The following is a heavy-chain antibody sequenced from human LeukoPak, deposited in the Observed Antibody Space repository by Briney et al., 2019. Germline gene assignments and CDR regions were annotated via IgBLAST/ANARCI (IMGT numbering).Heavy chain of an antibody. CDR2: ISYDGSNK. D-gene: IGHD4-11*01. CDR1: GFTFSSYA. J-gene: IGHJ4*02. CDR3: ARDGGTVTKRYFDY. Sequence: PGGSLRLSCAASGFTFSSYAMHWVRQAPGKGLEWVAVISYDGSNKYYADPVKGRFTISRDNSKNTLYLQMNSLRAEDTAVYYCARDGGTVTKRYFDYWGQGTLVTVSS. V-gene: IGHV3-30*01.